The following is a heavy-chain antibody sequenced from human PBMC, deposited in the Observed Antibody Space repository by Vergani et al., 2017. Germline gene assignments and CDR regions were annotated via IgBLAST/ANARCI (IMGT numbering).Heavy chain of an antibody. V-gene: IGHV3-30*18. CDR2: ISYDGDSR. J-gene: IGHJ4*02. CDR3: AKDLAYSTAWPHVDS. Sequence: QVHLVESGGGVVQPGRSLTLSCVASGFSFRGHGMHCVRQAPGKGLEWVAMISYDGDSRDYGDFAKGRFPISRDSYKTVYLQMNSLRIEDTAMYFCAKDLAYSTAWPHVDSRGQGTLVTVSS. CDR1: GFSFRGHG. D-gene: IGHD4-11*01.